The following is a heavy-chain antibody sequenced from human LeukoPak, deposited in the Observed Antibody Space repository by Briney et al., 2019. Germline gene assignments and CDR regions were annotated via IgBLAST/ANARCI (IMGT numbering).Heavy chain of an antibody. V-gene: IGHV1-69*13. Sequence: ASVKVSCKASGGTFSSYAISWVRQAPGQGLEWMGGIIPIFGTANYAQKFQGRVTITADESTSTAYMELSSLRSEDTAVYYCARKGSGILTGYYDYWGQGTLVTVSS. CDR3: ARKGSGILTGYYDY. J-gene: IGHJ4*02. D-gene: IGHD3-9*01. CDR2: IIPIFGTA. CDR1: GGTFSSYA.